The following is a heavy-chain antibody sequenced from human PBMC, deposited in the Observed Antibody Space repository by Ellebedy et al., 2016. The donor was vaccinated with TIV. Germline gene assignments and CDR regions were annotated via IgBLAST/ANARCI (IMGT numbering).Heavy chain of an antibody. J-gene: IGHJ4*02. CDR1: GGSISSYY. V-gene: IGHV4-59*01. D-gene: IGHD6-19*01. CDR3: ARSRGWDRFDY. Sequence: MPGGSLRLSCTVSGGSISSYYWSWIRQPPGKGLEWIGYIYYSGSTNYNPSLKSRVTIAVDTSKKQISLKLSSVAAADTAVYYCARSRGWDRFDYWGQGTLVTVSS. CDR2: IYYSGST.